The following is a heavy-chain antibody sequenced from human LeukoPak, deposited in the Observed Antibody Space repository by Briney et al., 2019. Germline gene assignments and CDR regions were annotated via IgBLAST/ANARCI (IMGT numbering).Heavy chain of an antibody. V-gene: IGHV3-23*01. D-gene: IGHD2-15*01. J-gene: IGHJ4*02. CDR1: GFTFRRYG. CDR3: ARDLRYCSGGSCYGVDY. Sequence: PGGSLRLSCAASGFTFRRYGMSWVRQAPGKGLEWVSAISGSGSTTYYADSVKGRFTISRDNSKNTLYLQMNSLRAEDTAVYYCARDLRYCSGGSCYGVDYWGQGTLVTVSS. CDR2: ISGSGSTT.